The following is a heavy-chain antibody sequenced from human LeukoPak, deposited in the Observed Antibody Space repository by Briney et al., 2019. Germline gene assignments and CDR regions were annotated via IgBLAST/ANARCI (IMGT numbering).Heavy chain of an antibody. V-gene: IGHV4-34*01. CDR1: GGSFSGYY. Sequence: SETLSLTCAVYGGSFSGYYWSWIRQPPGKGLEWIGEINHSGSTNYNPSLKSRVTISVDTSKNQFSLKLSSVTAADTAVYYCARGSRLTRYCSGGSCYKNWFDPWGQGTLVTVSS. D-gene: IGHD2-15*01. CDR2: INHSGST. J-gene: IGHJ5*02. CDR3: ARGSRLTRYCSGGSCYKNWFDP.